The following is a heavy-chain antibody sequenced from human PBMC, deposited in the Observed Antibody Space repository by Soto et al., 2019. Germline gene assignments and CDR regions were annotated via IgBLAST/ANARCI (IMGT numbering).Heavy chain of an antibody. V-gene: IGHV1-18*01. D-gene: IGHD1-1*01. CDR1: GYTFTSYG. Sequence: ASVKVSCKASGYTFTSYGISWVRQAPGQGREWMGWISAYNGNTNYAQKLQGRVTITTDTSTSTAYMELRSLRSDDTAVYYCARHVLQLERIDYYYGMDVWGQGTTVTVSS. CDR3: ARHVLQLERIDYYYGMDV. CDR2: ISAYNGNT. J-gene: IGHJ6*02.